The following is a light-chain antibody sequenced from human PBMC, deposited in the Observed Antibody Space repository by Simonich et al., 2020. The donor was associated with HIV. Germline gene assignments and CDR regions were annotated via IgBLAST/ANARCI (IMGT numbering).Light chain of an antibody. Sequence: DIQLTQSPSNLSASVGDRVTITCRASQSISSWLAGYQQKPGKAPKLLIYKASSLESGVPSRFSGSGSGTEFTLTISSLQPDDFGTYYCQQYNSYSKGYSFGQGTKLEIK. CDR2: KAS. CDR1: QSISSW. CDR3: QQYNSYSKGYS. J-gene: IGKJ2*03. V-gene: IGKV1-5*03.